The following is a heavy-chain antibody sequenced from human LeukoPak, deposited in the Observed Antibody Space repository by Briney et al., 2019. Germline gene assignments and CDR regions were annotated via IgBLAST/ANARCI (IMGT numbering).Heavy chain of an antibody. Sequence: SETLSLTCAVSGGSITSSSHYWGWIRQPPGKGLEWVGSISYSGYTHYAPSLKSRITISLDTSENQFSLKLRSVTAADTAVYYCARGYNILTGYDYWGQGTLVTVSS. CDR1: GGSITSSSHY. CDR3: ARGYNILTGYDY. CDR2: ISYSGYT. D-gene: IGHD3-9*01. V-gene: IGHV4-39*07. J-gene: IGHJ4*02.